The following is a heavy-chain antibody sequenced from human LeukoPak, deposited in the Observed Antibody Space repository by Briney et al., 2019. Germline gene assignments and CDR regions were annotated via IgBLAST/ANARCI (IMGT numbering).Heavy chain of an antibody. CDR1: GFTFSIYA. Sequence: GGSLRLSCAASGFTFSIYAMSWVRQAPGKGLEWVSGITGIGSSTYYADSVKGRFTISRDNARNSLYLSMNSLRAEDTAVYYCARGRYDSSGYYPIFDYWGQGTLVTVSS. CDR3: ARGRYDSSGYYPIFDY. V-gene: IGHV3-23*01. D-gene: IGHD3-22*01. J-gene: IGHJ4*02. CDR2: ITGIGSST.